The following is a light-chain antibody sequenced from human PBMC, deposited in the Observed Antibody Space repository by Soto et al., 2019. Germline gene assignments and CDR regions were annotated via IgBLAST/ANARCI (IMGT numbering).Light chain of an antibody. V-gene: IGKV1-5*01. CDR1: QSLGSW. J-gene: IGKJ1*01. CDR2: DAS. CDR3: QHYNTYYTWT. Sequence: DIQMTQSPSTLSASVGDRVTITCRASQSLGSWLAWYQQKPGKAPNLLIYDASNLQSGVPSRFSGSGSGTEFTLTISSLQPDDFATYYCQHYNTYYTWTFGQGTKV.